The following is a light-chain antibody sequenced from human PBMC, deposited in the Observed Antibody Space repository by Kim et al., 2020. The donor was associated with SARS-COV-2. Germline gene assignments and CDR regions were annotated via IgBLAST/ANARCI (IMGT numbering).Light chain of an antibody. CDR2: RDS. V-gene: IGLV3-9*01. CDR1: NSGTKN. Sequence: VALGQTARITCGGYNSGTKNVHWYQQKPAHAPVLVIYRDSNRPSGIPQRFSGSNSGNTATLTISRAQAGDEADCYCQVWDSSTVVFGGGTQLTVL. J-gene: IGLJ2*01. CDR3: QVWDSSTVV.